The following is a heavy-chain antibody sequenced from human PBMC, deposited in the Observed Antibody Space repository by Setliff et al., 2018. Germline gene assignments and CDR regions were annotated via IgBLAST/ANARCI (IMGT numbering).Heavy chain of an antibody. CDR3: ARVLNWFDP. D-gene: IGHD1-26*01. CDR2: IYYRGST. J-gene: IGHJ5*02. Sequence: PSETLSLTCTVSGGSISSSIYYWGWIRQPPGKGLEWIGSIYYRGSTYYNPSLKSRVTISVDTSKNQFSLKLSSVTAADTAVYYCARVLNWFDPWGQGTLVTVSS. CDR1: GGSISSSIYY. V-gene: IGHV4-39*07.